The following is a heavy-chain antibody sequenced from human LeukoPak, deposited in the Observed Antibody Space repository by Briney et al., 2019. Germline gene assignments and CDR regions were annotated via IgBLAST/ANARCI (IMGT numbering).Heavy chain of an antibody. CDR3: ARGGAARPDY. V-gene: IGHV3-21*05. J-gene: IGHJ4*02. D-gene: IGHD6-6*01. CDR1: GFTFSSYS. Sequence: KTGGSLRLSCAASGFTFSSYSMNWVRQAPGKGLEWVSYISSSSNIAYADSVKGRFTISRDNVKNSLYLQINSLRVEDTSVYYCARGGAARPDYWGQGTLVTVSS. CDR2: ISSSSNI.